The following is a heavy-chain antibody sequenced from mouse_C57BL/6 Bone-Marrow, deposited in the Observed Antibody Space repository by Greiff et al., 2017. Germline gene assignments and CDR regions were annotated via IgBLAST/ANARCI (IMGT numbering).Heavy chain of an antibody. Sequence: VQLKESGPELVKPGASVKISCKASGYSFTGYYMNWVKQSPEKSLEWIGEINPSTGGTTYNQKFKAKATLTVDKSSSTAYLQLKSLTSEDSAVYYCAGGGNYGFAYWGQGTLGTVSA. D-gene: IGHD2-1*01. J-gene: IGHJ3*01. CDR2: INPSTGGT. CDR3: AGGGNYGFAY. CDR1: GYSFTGYY. V-gene: IGHV1-42*01.